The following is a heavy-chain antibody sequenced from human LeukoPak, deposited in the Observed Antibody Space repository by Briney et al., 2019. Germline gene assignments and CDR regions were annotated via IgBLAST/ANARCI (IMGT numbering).Heavy chain of an antibody. Sequence: GGSLRLSCAASGFIFSNYAMSWVRQAPGKGLEWVSAIDSTGAYTWYADSVKGRFTISKDSSKTILYLQMNSLRAEDTAVYYCARAPHVLLWFGTYFDYWGQGTLVTVSS. V-gene: IGHV3-23*01. CDR3: ARAPHVLLWFGTYFDY. J-gene: IGHJ4*02. D-gene: IGHD3-10*01. CDR2: IDSTGAYT. CDR1: GFIFSNYA.